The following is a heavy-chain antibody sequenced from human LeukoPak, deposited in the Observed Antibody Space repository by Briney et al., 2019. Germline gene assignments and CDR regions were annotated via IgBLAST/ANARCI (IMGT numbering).Heavy chain of an antibody. CDR3: ARGGYCSSSTCYTKLDT. J-gene: IGHJ5*02. Sequence: ASVKVSCKASGYTFTGYYIHWVRHAPGQGLEWMGWIHPNSGDTNYAQNFQGRVTISRDTSISTAYLDLSRLRSDDTAVFYCARGGYCSSSTCYTKLDTWGQGTLVTVSS. CDR2: IHPNSGDT. D-gene: IGHD2-2*02. V-gene: IGHV1-2*02. CDR1: GYTFTGYY.